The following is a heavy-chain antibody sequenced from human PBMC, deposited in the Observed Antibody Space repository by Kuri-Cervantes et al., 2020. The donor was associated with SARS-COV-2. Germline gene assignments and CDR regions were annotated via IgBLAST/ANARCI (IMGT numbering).Heavy chain of an antibody. CDR1: GGSFNNYY. CDR2: INHTGST. V-gene: IGHV4-34*01. D-gene: IGHD2-2*01. J-gene: IGHJ4*02. CDR3: ARGRRKYQLHFFDY. Sequence: SETLSLTCAVYGGSFNNYYWNWIRQPPGKGLEWIGEINHTGSTNYNPSLKSRVTISADTSKNQFSLKLSSVTAADTAVYYCARGRRKYQLHFFDYWGQGTLVTVSS.